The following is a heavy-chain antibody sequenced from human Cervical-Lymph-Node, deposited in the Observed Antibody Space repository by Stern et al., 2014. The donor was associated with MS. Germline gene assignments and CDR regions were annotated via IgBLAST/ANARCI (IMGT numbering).Heavy chain of an antibody. CDR3: AISTSSAHYYYYGMDV. V-gene: IGHV1-8*01. CDR1: GYTFTSFD. Sequence: VHLVESGAEVKKPGASVKVSCKASGYTFTSFDINWVRQATGQGLEWMGWMNPNSGDTGYPQKFQGRVTMTRNTSISTAYMELSSLRSEDTAVYYCAISTSSAHYYYYGMDVWGQGTTVTVSS. D-gene: IGHD6-19*01. CDR2: MNPNSGDT. J-gene: IGHJ6*02.